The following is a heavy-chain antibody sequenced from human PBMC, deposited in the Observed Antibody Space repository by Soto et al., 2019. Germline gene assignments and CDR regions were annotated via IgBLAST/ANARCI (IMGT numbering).Heavy chain of an antibody. J-gene: IGHJ6*02. CDR1: GGNFRRYA. CDR3: VFGDCTSSSCSYYFYGLDV. D-gene: IGHD2-2*01. CDR2: ILPIFGSP. Sequence: SVKISCKASGGNFRRYAISWVRQAPGQGLEWMGGILPIFGSPSHAQKFRDRVTITADESTSTAYLELTSLTSEDTAIYYCVFGDCTSSSCSYYFYGLDVWGQGTTVTVSS. V-gene: IGHV1-69*13.